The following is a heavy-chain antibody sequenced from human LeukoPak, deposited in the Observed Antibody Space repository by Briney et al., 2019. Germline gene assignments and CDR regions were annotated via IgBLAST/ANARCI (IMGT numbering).Heavy chain of an antibody. CDR1: VFTFSSYV. V-gene: IGHV3-23*01. Sequence: GGSLRLSCAASVFTFSSYVMTWVRQAPGKGLEWVSVISGAGGTTYYADSVKGRFTISRDNFKNTLYLQMNSLRAEDTAVYYCAKGPSSGWYYFDYWGQGTPVTISS. D-gene: IGHD6-19*01. CDR2: ISGAGGTT. J-gene: IGHJ4*02. CDR3: AKGPSSGWYYFDY.